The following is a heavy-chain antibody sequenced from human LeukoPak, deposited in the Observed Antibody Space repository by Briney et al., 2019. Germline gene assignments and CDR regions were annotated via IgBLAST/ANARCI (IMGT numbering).Heavy chain of an antibody. V-gene: IGHV3-30-3*01. CDR2: VSYDAANK. CDR3: AREGREWLSVGIDY. J-gene: IGHJ4*02. Sequence: GGSLRLSCAASGFTFSRYAVYWVRQAPGKGLEWVALVSYDAANKYYADSVKGRFTISRDNSENTLYLQMNSLITEDTAVYYCAREGREWLSVGIDYWGQGTLVTVSS. CDR1: GFTFSRYA. D-gene: IGHD6-19*01.